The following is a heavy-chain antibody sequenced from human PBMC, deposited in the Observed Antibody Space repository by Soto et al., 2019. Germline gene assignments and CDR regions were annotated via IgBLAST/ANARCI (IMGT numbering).Heavy chain of an antibody. CDR3: AKARAGDFWSGYYFDY. CDR1: GFTFSSYA. V-gene: IGHV3-23*01. Sequence: PGGSLRLSCAASGFTFSSYAMSWVRQAPGKGLEWVSAISGSGGSTYYADSVKGRFTISRDNSKNTLYLQMNSLRAEDTAVYYCAKARAGDFWSGYYFDYWGQGTLVTVSS. J-gene: IGHJ4*02. D-gene: IGHD3-3*01. CDR2: ISGSGGST.